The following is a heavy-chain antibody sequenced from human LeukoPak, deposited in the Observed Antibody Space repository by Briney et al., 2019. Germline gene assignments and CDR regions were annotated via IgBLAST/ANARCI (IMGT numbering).Heavy chain of an antibody. CDR3: AREDDNGAVFDY. J-gene: IGHJ4*02. Sequence: SQTLSLTCAISGDIVSSNSAAWNWIRQFPSRGLEWLGRTYYRSKWYNDYAVSVKSRVTINPDTSKNQFSLQLNSVTPEDTAVYYCAREDDNGAVFDYWGQGTLVTVSS. V-gene: IGHV6-1*01. D-gene: IGHD1-26*01. CDR2: TYYRSKWYN. CDR1: GDIVSSNSAA.